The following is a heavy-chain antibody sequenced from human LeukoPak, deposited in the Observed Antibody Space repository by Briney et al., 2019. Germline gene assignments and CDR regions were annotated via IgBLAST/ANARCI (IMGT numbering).Heavy chain of an antibody. J-gene: IGHJ4*02. D-gene: IGHD3-16*01. Sequence: GGSLRLSCAASGFTFSDYAMSWVRQTPGWGLEWVSTISGSAGSTHNADSVKGRFTISRDNSKNTLYLHVSSLGVEDTAVYYCAKDRGFNYGYGFDYWGQGNLVTVSS. CDR1: GFTFSDYA. CDR2: ISGSAGST. CDR3: AKDRGFNYGYGFDY. V-gene: IGHV3-23*01.